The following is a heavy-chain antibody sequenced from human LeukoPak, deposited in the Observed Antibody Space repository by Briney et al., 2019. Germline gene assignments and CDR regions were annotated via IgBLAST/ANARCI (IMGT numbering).Heavy chain of an antibody. CDR2: INHSGST. CDR3: AAGPGIAAAGTGGDY. CDR1: GGSFSGYY. V-gene: IGHV4-34*01. J-gene: IGHJ4*02. Sequence: SETLSLTCAVYGGSFSGYYWSWIRQPPGKGLEWIGEINHSGSTNYNPSLKSRVTISVDTSKIQFSLKLSSVTAADTAVYYCAAGPGIAAAGTGGDYWGQGTLVTVSS. D-gene: IGHD6-13*01.